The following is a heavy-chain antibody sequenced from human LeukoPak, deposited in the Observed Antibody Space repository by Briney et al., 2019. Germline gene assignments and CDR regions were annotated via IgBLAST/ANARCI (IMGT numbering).Heavy chain of an antibody. CDR3: ARDSSGYSYHYYYGMDV. Sequence: PSETLSLTCTVSGGSISSYYWSWIRQPPGKGLEWIGYIYYSGSTNYNPSLKSRVTISVDTSKNQFSLKLSSVTAADTAVYYCARDSSGYSYHYYYGMDVWGQGTTVTVSS. J-gene: IGHJ6*02. CDR1: GGSISSYY. D-gene: IGHD5-18*01. V-gene: IGHV4-59*01. CDR2: IYYSGST.